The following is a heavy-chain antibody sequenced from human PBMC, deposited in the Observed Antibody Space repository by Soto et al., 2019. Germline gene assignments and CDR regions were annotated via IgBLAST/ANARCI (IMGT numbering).Heavy chain of an antibody. CDR3: AKDRLAGNFDY. CDR1: GFTFSNYD. J-gene: IGHJ4*02. V-gene: IGHV3-23*01. Sequence: GGSLRLSCAASGFTFSNYDMSWVRQAPGKGLEWVSTISGGGGRIYYADSVKGRFTISRDNSKNTLYMQMNSLRVEDTAVYYCAKDRLAGNFDYWGQGTQVTVSS. CDR2: ISGGGGRI.